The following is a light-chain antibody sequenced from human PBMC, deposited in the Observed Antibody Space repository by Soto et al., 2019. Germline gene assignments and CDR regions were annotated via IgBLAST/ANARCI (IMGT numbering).Light chain of an antibody. CDR3: GTWDSSLSAEV. Sequence: QSVLTQPPSVSAAPGQMVTISCSGSSSNIGNNYVSWYQQLPGTAPKLLIYDNNKRPSGIPDRFSGSKSGTSATLGITGLQTGDEADYYCGTWDSSLSAEVFGGGTKLTV. V-gene: IGLV1-51*01. CDR2: DNN. J-gene: IGLJ3*02. CDR1: SSNIGNNY.